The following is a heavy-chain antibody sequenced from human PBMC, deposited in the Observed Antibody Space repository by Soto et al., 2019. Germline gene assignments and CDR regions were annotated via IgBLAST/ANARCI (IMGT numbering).Heavy chain of an antibody. V-gene: IGHV3-9*01. CDR2: IGWNSGSI. CDR3: AKDNQHYYYYGMDV. CDR1: GFTFDDYA. J-gene: IGHJ6*02. Sequence: EVQLVESGGGLVQPGRSLRLSCAASGFTFDDYAMHWVRQAPGKGRGGGSGIGWNSGSIGCADSGKGRFTISRDKAKNSLYLQMNSLRAEDTALYYCAKDNQHYYYYGMDVWGQGTTVTVSS.